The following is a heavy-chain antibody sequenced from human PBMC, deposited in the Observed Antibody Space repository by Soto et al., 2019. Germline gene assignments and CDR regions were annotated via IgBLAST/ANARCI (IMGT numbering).Heavy chain of an antibody. CDR1: GYTFTSYG. D-gene: IGHD3-3*01. V-gene: IGHV1-18*01. CDR3: ARDRDDFWSESGATDY. J-gene: IGHJ4*02. CDR2: ISAYNGNT. Sequence: ASVKVSCKASGYTFTSYGISWVRQAPGQGLEWMGWISAYNGNTNYAQKLQGRVTMTTDTSTSTAYMELRSLRSDDTAGYYCARDRDDFWSESGATDYWGQGTLVTVSS.